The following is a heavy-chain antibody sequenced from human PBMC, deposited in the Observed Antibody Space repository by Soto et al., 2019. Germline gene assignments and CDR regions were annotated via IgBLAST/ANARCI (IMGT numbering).Heavy chain of an antibody. J-gene: IGHJ4*02. CDR3: ARVWTDYSGTDY. Sequence: EVQLVESGGGLVQPGGSLRLSCAASGFTFSSYTMIWVRQTPGKGLEWLSHITGSNTAIYYADSVEGRFTISRDNAQGSLYLQMNSLRAEDTALYYCARVWTDYSGTDYWGQGTLVTVSS. D-gene: IGHD3-9*01. CDR2: ITGSNTAI. CDR1: GFTFSSYT. V-gene: IGHV3-48*01.